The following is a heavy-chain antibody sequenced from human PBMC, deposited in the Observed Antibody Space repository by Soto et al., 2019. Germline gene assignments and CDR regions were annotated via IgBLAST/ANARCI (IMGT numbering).Heavy chain of an antibody. V-gene: IGHV3-30-3*01. CDR2: ISYDGSNK. CDR1: GFTFSSYA. CDR3: ARDPGAVGFDP. D-gene: IGHD2-21*01. Sequence: QVQLVESGGGVVQPGRSLRLSCAASGFTFSSYAMHWVREAPGKGLEWVAVISYDGSNKYYADSVKGRFTISRDNSKNTLYLQMNSLRAEDTAVYSCARDPGAVGFDPWGQGTLVTVSS. J-gene: IGHJ5*02.